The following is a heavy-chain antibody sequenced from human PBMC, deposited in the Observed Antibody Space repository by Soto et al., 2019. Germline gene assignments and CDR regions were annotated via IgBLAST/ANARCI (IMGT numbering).Heavy chain of an antibody. J-gene: IGHJ4*02. Sequence: SDTLSLTCTVSGGSISSYYWSWIRQPPGKGLEYIGYIYFSGSANYNPSLKSRLTISLDTSKNQLSLKLSSVTAADTAVYYCARHIASQSCSGGSCFGPFDYWGQGTLVTVSS. CDR2: IYFSGSA. CDR1: GGSISSYY. CDR3: ARHIASQSCSGGSCFGPFDY. D-gene: IGHD2-15*01. V-gene: IGHV4-59*08.